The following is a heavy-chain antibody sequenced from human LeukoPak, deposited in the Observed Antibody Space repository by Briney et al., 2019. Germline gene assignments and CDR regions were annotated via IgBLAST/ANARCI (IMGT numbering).Heavy chain of an antibody. Sequence: GGSLRLSCAASGFTFSSYWMSWVRQAPGKGLEWVANIKRDGSEKYYVDSVKGRFTISRDNAKNSLYLQMNSLRAEDTAVYYCARDQISSGSYSGFDYWGQGTLVTVSS. CDR2: IKRDGSEK. J-gene: IGHJ4*02. D-gene: IGHD1-26*01. CDR3: ARDQISSGSYSGFDY. CDR1: GFTFSSYW. V-gene: IGHV3-7*01.